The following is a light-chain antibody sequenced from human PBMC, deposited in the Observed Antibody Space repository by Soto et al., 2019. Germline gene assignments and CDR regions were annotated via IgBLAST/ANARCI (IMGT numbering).Light chain of an antibody. CDR1: QRVSSSY. Sequence: ESVLTQSPGTLSLSPGERATLSCRASQRVSSSYLAWYQQRPGQAPRLLIYGASRRATGIPDRFSGSGSGTDFTLTISRLEPEDFAVYFCQQYGSSPLTFGGGTKVDI. V-gene: IGKV3-20*01. CDR3: QQYGSSPLT. CDR2: GAS. J-gene: IGKJ4*01.